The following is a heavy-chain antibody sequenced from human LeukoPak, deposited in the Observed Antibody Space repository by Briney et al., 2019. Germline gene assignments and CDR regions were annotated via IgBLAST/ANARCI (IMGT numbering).Heavy chain of an antibody. Sequence: SETRSLTRTVSGGSISSYYWSWIRQPPGKGLEWTGYIHYSGSTNYNPSLKSRVTISIDTSENQFSLTLSSATAADTAVYYCATTPALAVAGTLDPKEWGQGTPVTVSS. CDR3: ATTPALAVAGTLDPKE. J-gene: IGHJ4*02. CDR2: IHYSGST. D-gene: IGHD6-19*01. CDR1: GGSISSYY. V-gene: IGHV4-59*08.